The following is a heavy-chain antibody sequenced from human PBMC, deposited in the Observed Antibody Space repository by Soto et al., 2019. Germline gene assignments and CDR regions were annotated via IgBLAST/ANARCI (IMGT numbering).Heavy chain of an antibody. Sequence: GGSLRLSCAASGFTFSLSALSGVRQNPGKGLEWVSGISGGGGTAYYADSVKGRFTLSRDNSKYSLYLQMNSLRAEDTAVYYCAKDLWLYAEPRIDYWGQGTLVTVSS. CDR3: AKDLWLYAEPRIDY. CDR2: ISGGGGTA. V-gene: IGHV3-23*01. D-gene: IGHD2-2*02. J-gene: IGHJ4*02. CDR1: GFTFSLSA.